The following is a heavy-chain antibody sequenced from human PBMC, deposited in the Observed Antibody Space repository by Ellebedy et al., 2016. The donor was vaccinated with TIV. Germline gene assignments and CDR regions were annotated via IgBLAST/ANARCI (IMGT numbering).Heavy chain of an antibody. CDR1: GFTVSSNY. CDR2: ISRTGGITAADT. Sequence: GGSLRLSCAASGFTVSSNYMSWVRQAPGKGLEWVSAISRTGGITAADTYYADSVKGRFTISRDNSKNTLYLQMNTLRADDAAVYYCAINLPGGYFDYWGQGTLVTVSS. V-gene: IGHV3-23*01. D-gene: IGHD2-8*02. J-gene: IGHJ4*02. CDR3: AINLPGGYFDY.